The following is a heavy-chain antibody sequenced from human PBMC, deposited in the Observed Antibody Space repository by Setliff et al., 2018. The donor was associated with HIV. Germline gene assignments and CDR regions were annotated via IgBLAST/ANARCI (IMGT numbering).Heavy chain of an antibody. CDR1: GGSISSGSYY. J-gene: IGHJ6*02. CDR2: IYTSGST. Sequence: SETLSLPCTVSGGSISSGSYYWNWIRQPAGKGLGWIGRIYTSGSTNYNPSLKSRVTISVDTSKNQFSLKLSSVTAADTAVYYCAREDYYYYGMDVWGQGTTVTVSS. V-gene: IGHV4-61*02. CDR3: AREDYYYYGMDV.